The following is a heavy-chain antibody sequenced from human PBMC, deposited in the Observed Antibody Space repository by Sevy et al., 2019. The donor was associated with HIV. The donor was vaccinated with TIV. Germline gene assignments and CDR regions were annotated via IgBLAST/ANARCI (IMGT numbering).Heavy chain of an antibody. CDR2: FVPEDGET. V-gene: IGHV1-24*01. D-gene: IGHD3-22*01. CDR1: GYTLTELS. CDR3: ATDNSTYYYDSSGYYYFWAFDI. Sequence: ASVKVSCKVSGYTLTELSMHWVRQAPGKGLEWMGGFVPEDGETIYAQKFQGRVTMTEDTSTDTAYMELSSLRSEDTAVYYCATDNSTYYYDSSGYYYFWAFDIWGQGTMVTVSS. J-gene: IGHJ3*02.